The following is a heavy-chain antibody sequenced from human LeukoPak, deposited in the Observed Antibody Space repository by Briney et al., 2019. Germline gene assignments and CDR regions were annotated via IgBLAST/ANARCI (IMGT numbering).Heavy chain of an antibody. Sequence: PSETLSLTCAVSGGSISSSNWWSWVRQPPGKGLEWIGEIYHSGSTNYNPSLKSRVTISVDKSKNQFSLKLSSVTAADTAVYYCARDMGDYGDPSFDYWGQGTLVTVSS. CDR2: IYHSGST. CDR3: ARDMGDYGDPSFDY. J-gene: IGHJ4*02. D-gene: IGHD4-17*01. V-gene: IGHV4-4*02. CDR1: GGSISSSNW.